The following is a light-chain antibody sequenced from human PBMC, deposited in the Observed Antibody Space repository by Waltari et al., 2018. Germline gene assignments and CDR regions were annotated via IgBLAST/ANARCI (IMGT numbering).Light chain of an antibody. CDR3: ASWDDSLNGL. CDR2: SNN. V-gene: IGLV1-44*01. CDR1: RSHIGSKT. Sequence: QSVLTQPPSASGTPGQRVTISCSGSRSHIGSKTVNWYQQLPGTAPKLLIYSNNQRPSGVPDRFSGSKSGTSASLAISGLQSEDEGDYYCASWDDSLNGLFGGGTKLTVL. J-gene: IGLJ3*02.